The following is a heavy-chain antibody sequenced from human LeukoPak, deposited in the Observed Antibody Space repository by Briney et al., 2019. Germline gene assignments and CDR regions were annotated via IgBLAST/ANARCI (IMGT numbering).Heavy chain of an antibody. CDR1: GFTFSHAW. CDR2: IKSKSNGGTI. CDR3: ATGSYFDL. Sequence: GGSLRLSCAGSGFTFSHAWMNWVRQAPGKGLEWVARIKSKSNGGTIDYAAPVKGRFTISREDSENIAYLQMNSLKTEDTAVYYCATGSYFDLWGQGTPVTVSS. V-gene: IGHV3-15*01. J-gene: IGHJ4*02.